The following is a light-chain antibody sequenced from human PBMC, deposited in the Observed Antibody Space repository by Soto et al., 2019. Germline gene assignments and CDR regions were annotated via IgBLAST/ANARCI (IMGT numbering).Light chain of an antibody. V-gene: IGKV1-17*01. Sequence: DIQITHSPASLSASVLYIVTITCRASQDIRNNLGWFQQKPGKAPKRLIYAASSLQSGVPSRFSGSGSGTEFSLTISSLQPEDFAIYYCLQHDSYPLVFGGGTKVDIK. CDR2: AAS. J-gene: IGKJ4*01. CDR3: LQHDSYPLV. CDR1: QDIRNN.